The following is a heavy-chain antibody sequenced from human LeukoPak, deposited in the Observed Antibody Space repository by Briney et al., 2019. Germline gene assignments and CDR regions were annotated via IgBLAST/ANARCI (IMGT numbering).Heavy chain of an antibody. CDR2: IRSKDYGGTI. CDR3: MIDVPGGSYPFDY. CDR1: GFTFGDYA. Sequence: PGGSLRLSCTASGFTFGDYAMSWFRQAPGKGLEWVGFIRSKDYGGTIEYAASVKGRFTISRDDSRNTLYLQMNSLKIEDTALYYCMIDVPGGSYPFDYWGQGTLVTVSS. J-gene: IGHJ4*02. D-gene: IGHD1-26*01. V-gene: IGHV3-49*03.